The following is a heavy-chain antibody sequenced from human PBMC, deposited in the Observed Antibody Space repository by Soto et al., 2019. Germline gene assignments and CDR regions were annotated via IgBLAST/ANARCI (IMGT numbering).Heavy chain of an antibody. CDR3: AMNPPDYYDSSGYYAFDY. J-gene: IGHJ4*02. V-gene: IGHV1-69*13. CDR1: GGTFSSYA. Sequence: SVKVSCKASGGTFSSYAISWVRQAPGQGLEWMGGIIPIFGTANYAQKFQGRVTITADESTSTAYMELSSLRSEDTAVYYCAMNPPDYYDSSGYYAFDYWGQGTLVTVSS. CDR2: IIPIFGTA. D-gene: IGHD3-22*01.